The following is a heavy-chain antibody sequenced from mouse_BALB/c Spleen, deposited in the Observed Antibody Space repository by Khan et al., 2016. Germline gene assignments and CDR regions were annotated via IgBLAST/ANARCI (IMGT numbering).Heavy chain of an antibody. CDR3: ACSFTTGVAY. CDR2: INPDSSTI. Sequence: EVELVESGGGLVQPGGSLKLSCAASGFDFSRYWMSWVRQAPGKGLEWIGEINPDSSTINYTPSLKDKFLFSRDNPKNTLYLQLRKVRSEDSALYVCACSFTTGVAYWCQGTLVTVSA. J-gene: IGHJ3*01. CDR1: GFDFSRYW. V-gene: IGHV4-1*02. D-gene: IGHD1-1*01.